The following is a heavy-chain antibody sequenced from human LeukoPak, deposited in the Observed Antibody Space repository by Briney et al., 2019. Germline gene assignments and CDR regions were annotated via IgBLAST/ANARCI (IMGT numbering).Heavy chain of an antibody. CDR3: AKAEGYDILTGLDY. CDR1: GFTFSSYE. D-gene: IGHD3-9*01. J-gene: IGHJ4*02. CDR2: ISSSGSTI. Sequence: GGSLRLSCAASGFTFSSYEMNWVRQAPGKGLEWVSYISSSGSTIYYADSVKGRFTISGDNSKNTLYLQMNSLRTEDTAVYYCAKAEGYDILTGLDYWGQGTLVTVSS. V-gene: IGHV3-48*03.